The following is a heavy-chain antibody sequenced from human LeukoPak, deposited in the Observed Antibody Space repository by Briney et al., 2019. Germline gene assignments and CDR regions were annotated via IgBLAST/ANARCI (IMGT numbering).Heavy chain of an antibody. Sequence: SETLSLTCTVSGGSISSGGYYWSWIRQPPGKGLEWIGEIYHSGSTNYNPSLKSRVTISVDKSKNQFSLKLSSVTAADTAVYYCARVKTYYYDSSATTYGMDVWGQGTTVTVSS. V-gene: IGHV4-30-2*01. CDR1: GGSISSGGYY. D-gene: IGHD3-22*01. J-gene: IGHJ6*02. CDR2: IYHSGST. CDR3: ARVKTYYYDSSATTYGMDV.